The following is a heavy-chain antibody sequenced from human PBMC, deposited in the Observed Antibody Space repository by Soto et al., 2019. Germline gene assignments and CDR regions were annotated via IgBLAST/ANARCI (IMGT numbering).Heavy chain of an antibody. J-gene: IGHJ4*02. CDR3: ARDSPPVDY. V-gene: IGHV1-18*01. CDR2: IRAYNGNT. CDR1: GYTFTSYA. Sequence: ASVKVSCKASGYTFTSYAISWVRQAPGQGIEWMGWIRAYNGNTKYAQKIQGRVTMTTDTSTSTAYMELRSLRSDDTAVYYCARDSPPVDYWGQGTLVTVSS.